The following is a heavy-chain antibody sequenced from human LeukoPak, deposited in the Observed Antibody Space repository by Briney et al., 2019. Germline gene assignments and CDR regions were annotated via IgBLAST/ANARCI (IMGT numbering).Heavy chain of an antibody. D-gene: IGHD6-13*01. CDR2: SSGSSSYT. Sequence: PGGSLRLSCAASGFTFSDYYMSWIRQAPGKGLEWVSYSSGSSSYTNYADSVKGRFTISRDNAKNSLYLQMNSLRAEDTAVYYCARDIAAAERQFEYWGQGTLVTVSS. CDR1: GFTFSDYY. V-gene: IGHV3-11*05. CDR3: ARDIAAAERQFEY. J-gene: IGHJ4*02.